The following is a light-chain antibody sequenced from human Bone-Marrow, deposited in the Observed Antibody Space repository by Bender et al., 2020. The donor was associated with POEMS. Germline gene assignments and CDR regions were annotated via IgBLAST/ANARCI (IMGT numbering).Light chain of an antibody. CDR2: QDT. CDR3: QTWDSSTAV. Sequence: SYEVIQPPSVSVSPGQTASITCSGDKLGDRHVCWYQQKPGQSPVLVIYQDTKRTSGVPDRFSGSNSGNTATLTISGAQGMDEADYHCQTWDSSTAVFGGGTKLTVL. CDR1: KLGDRH. J-gene: IGLJ3*02. V-gene: IGLV3-1*01.